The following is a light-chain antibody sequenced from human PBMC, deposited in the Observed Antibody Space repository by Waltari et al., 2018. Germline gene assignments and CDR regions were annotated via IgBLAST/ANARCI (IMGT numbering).Light chain of an antibody. J-gene: IGKJ3*01. CDR2: WAS. CDR1: QSVLYSSNNKNY. Sequence: DIVMTQSPDSLAVSLVDRATIHCQSSQSVLYSSNNKNYLAWYQQKPGQPPKLLIYWASTRESGVPDRFSGSGSGTDFTLTISSLQAEDVAVYYCQQYYSTPPTFGPGTKVDIK. CDR3: QQYYSTPPT. V-gene: IGKV4-1*01.